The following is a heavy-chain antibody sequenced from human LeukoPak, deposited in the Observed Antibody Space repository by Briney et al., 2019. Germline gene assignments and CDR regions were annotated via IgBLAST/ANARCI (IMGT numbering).Heavy chain of an antibody. D-gene: IGHD5-24*01. CDR2: INPNSGGT. CDR3: ARAGWRTSYYGMDV. J-gene: IGHJ6*02. Sequence: ASVKVSCKASGYTFTGYYMHWVRQAPGQGVEWMGWINPNSGGTNYAQKFQGRVTMTRDTSISTAYMELSRLRSDDTAVYYCARAGWRTSYYGMDVWGQGTTVTVSS. V-gene: IGHV1-2*02. CDR1: GYTFTGYY.